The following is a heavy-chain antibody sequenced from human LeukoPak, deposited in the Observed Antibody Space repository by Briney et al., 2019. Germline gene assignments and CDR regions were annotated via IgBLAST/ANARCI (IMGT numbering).Heavy chain of an antibody. CDR2: ISYDGSNK. Sequence: PGGSLRLSCAASGFTFSSYAMHWVRQAPGKGLEWVAVISYDGSNKYYADSVKGRFTISRDNSKNTLYLQMNSLRAEDTAVYYCARDGDRRNYHYYMDVWGKGTTVTVSS. CDR3: ARDGDRRNYHYYMDV. CDR1: GFTFSSYA. V-gene: IGHV3-30*04. J-gene: IGHJ6*03. D-gene: IGHD3-22*01.